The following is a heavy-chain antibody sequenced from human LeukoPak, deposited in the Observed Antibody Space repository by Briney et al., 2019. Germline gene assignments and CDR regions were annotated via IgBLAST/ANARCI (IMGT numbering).Heavy chain of an antibody. V-gene: IGHV3-43D*03. CDR2: ISWDGGST. J-gene: IGHJ1*01. CDR3: AKSDRGSSWYVYYFQH. Sequence: GGSLRLSCAASGFTFDDYAMHWVRQAPGKGLEWVSLISWDGGSTYYADSVKGRFTISRDNSKNSLYLQMNSLTIEDTALYYCAKSDRGSSWYVYYFQHWGQGTLVTVSS. CDR1: GFTFDDYA. D-gene: IGHD6-13*01.